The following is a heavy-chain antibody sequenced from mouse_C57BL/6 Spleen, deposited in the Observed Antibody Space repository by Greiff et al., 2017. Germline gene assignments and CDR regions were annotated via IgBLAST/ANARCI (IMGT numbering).Heavy chain of an antibody. CDR1: GYTFTDYY. CDR2: INPNNGGT. CDR3: ARRLTGPYYFDY. V-gene: IGHV1-26*01. D-gene: IGHD4-1*01. Sequence: EVQLQQSGPELVKPGASVKISCKASGYTFTDYYMNWVKQSHGKSLEWIGDINPNNGGTSYNQKFKGKATLTVDKSSSTAYMELRSLTSEDSAVYYCARRLTGPYYFDYWGQGTTLTVSS. J-gene: IGHJ2*01.